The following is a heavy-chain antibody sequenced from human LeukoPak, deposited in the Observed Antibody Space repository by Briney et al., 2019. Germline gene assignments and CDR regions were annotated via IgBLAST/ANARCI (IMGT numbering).Heavy chain of an antibody. CDR2: IWYDGTDK. V-gene: IGHV3-33*01. Sequence: GGSLRLSCAASGFTFSSYGMHWVRQGPGKGLEWVTFIWYDGTDKNYADSVKGRFTIPRDNSKNTLYLQMNSLRAEDTAVYYCARSGSTYYYGMDVWGQGTTVTVSS. J-gene: IGHJ6*02. CDR3: ARSGSTYYYGMDV. CDR1: GFTFSSYG. D-gene: IGHD3-10*01.